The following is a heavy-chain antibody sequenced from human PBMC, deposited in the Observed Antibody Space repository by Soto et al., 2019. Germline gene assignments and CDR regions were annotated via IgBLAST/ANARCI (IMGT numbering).Heavy chain of an antibody. CDR2: IYSGGSI. CDR3: VRDAINGAFDI. Sequence: GGSLRLSCAASGFTVSNNYMTWVRQAPGKGLEWVSVIYSGGSIYYADSVKGRFTISRDNSKNTLYLQMNSLRAEDTAVYYCVRDAINGAFDIWGQGTMVTVSS. D-gene: IGHD3-9*01. J-gene: IGHJ3*02. CDR1: GFTVSNNY. V-gene: IGHV3-53*01.